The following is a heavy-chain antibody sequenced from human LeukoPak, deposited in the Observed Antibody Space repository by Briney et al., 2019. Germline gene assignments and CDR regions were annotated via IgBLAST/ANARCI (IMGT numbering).Heavy chain of an antibody. J-gene: IGHJ4*02. V-gene: IGHV3-33*01. CDR1: GFTFSSYG. D-gene: IGHD3-3*01. Sequence: GGSLRPSCAASGFTFSSYGIHWVRQAPGKGLEWVALIWYDGSSKYYADSVKGRFTISRDNSKNTLYLQMNSLRAEDTAVYYCARDRSYDFWSGYYTPDYWGQGTLVTVSS. CDR2: IWYDGSSK. CDR3: ARDRSYDFWSGYYTPDY.